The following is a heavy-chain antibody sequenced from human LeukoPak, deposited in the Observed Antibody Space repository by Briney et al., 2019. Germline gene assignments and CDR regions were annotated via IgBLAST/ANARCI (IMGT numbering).Heavy chain of an antibody. V-gene: IGHV4-30-4*01. CDR2: IYYSGST. CDR1: GGSISSGDYY. D-gene: IGHD3-22*01. CDR3: ARVNYDSRDFDY. J-gene: IGHJ4*02. Sequence: PSETLSLTCTVSGGSISSGDYYWSWIRQPPGKGLEWIGYIYYSGSTYYNPSLKSRVTISVDTSKNQFSLKLSSVTAADTAVYYCARVNYDSRDFDYWGQGTLVTVSS.